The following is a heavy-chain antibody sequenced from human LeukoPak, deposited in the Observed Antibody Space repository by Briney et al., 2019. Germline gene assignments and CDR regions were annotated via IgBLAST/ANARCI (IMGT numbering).Heavy chain of an antibody. J-gene: IGHJ4*02. Sequence: GGSLRLSCAASGFTFSSYAMSWVRQAPGKGLEWVSAISGSGGSTYYADSVKGRFTISRDNSKNTLYLQMNSLRAEDTAVYYCAKVQLPSGTDPYYFDYWGQGTLVTVSS. V-gene: IGHV3-23*01. CDR1: GFTFSSYA. D-gene: IGHD1-1*01. CDR3: AKVQLPSGTDPYYFDY. CDR2: ISGSGGST.